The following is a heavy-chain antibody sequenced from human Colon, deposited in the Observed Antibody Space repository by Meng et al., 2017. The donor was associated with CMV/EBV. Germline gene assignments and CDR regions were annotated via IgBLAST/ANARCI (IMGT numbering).Heavy chain of an antibody. V-gene: IGHV1-46*01. CDR1: GYTFTRYG. D-gene: IGHD2-2*01. CDR3: ARDVIMVVPTAPSFDN. CDR2: INPSAGSP. Sequence: ASVKVSCKASGYTFTRYGFSWVRQAPGQGLEWMGMINPSAGSPTYAQKFQGRVTMTRDTSTSTVYMELSSLRSEDTAVYYCARDVIMVVPTAPSFDNWGQGTLVTVSS. J-gene: IGHJ4*02.